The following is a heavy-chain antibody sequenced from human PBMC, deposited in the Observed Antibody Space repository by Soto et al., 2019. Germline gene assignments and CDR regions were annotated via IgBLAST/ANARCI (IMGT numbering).Heavy chain of an antibody. J-gene: IGHJ5*02. D-gene: IGHD3-16*01. CDR1: GGSISSYY. CDR3: ARLQLVWGPPNWFDP. Sequence: SETLSLTCTVSGGSISSYYWSWIRQPPGKGLEWIGYIYYSGSTNYNPSLKSRVTISVDTSKNQFSLKLSSVTAADTAVYYCARLQLVWGPPNWFDPWGREPWSPSPQ. V-gene: IGHV4-59*01. CDR2: IYYSGST.